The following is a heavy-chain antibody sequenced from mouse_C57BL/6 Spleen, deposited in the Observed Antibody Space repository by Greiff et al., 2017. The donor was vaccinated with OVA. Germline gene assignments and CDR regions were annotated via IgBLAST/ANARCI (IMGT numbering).Heavy chain of an antibody. CDR2: INPSSGYT. Sequence: VHLVESGAELAKPGASVKLSCKASGYTFTSYWMHWVKQRPGQGLEWIGYINPSSGYTKYNQKFKDKATLTADKSSSTAYMQLSSLTYEDSAVYYCARSIIYYDYDDPMDDWGQGASVTVTS. J-gene: IGHJ4*01. CDR3: ARSIIYYDYDDPMDD. V-gene: IGHV1-7*01. D-gene: IGHD2-4*01. CDR1: GYTFTSYW.